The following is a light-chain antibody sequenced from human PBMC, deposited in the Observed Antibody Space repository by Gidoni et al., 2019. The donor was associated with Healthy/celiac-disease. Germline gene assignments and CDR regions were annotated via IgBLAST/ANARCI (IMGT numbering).Light chain of an antibody. J-gene: IGKJ3*01. CDR1: QSISSY. CDR2: AAS. Sequence: DIQMTQSPSSLSASVGDRVTITCRASQSISSYLNWYQQKPGKDPKLLIYAASSLQSRVPSRFSGSGSGTDFTLTISSLQPEDFATYYCQQSYSTPETFGPGTKVDIK. CDR3: QQSYSTPET. V-gene: IGKV1-39*01.